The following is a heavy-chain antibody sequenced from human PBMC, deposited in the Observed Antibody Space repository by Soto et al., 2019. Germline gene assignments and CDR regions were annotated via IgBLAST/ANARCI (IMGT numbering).Heavy chain of an antibody. D-gene: IGHD5-18*01. CDR3: ARDQPGYSYGYGLGY. J-gene: IGHJ4*02. V-gene: IGHV3-21*01. Sequence: EVQLVESGGGLVKPGGSLRLSCAASGFTFSSYSMNWVRQAPGKGLEWVSSISSSSSYIYYADSVKGRFTISRDNAKNPLYLQMNSLRAEDTAVYYCARDQPGYSYGYGLGYWGQGTRVTVSS. CDR2: ISSSSSYI. CDR1: GFTFSSYS.